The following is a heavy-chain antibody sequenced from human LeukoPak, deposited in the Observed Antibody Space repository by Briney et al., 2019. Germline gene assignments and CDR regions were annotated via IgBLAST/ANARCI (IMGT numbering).Heavy chain of an antibody. Sequence: SLRLSCAASGFTFSNYGMYWVRQAPGKGLEWVAVMSDDGSDKYYAGSVTGRVTISRDNSKNTLYLEMNTLRGEDTAVYYCAKNLGRDGYNYDLDCWGQGTLVTVSS. CDR2: MSDDGSDK. CDR1: GFTFSNYG. CDR3: AKNLGRDGYNYDLDC. V-gene: IGHV3-30*18. J-gene: IGHJ4*02. D-gene: IGHD5-24*01.